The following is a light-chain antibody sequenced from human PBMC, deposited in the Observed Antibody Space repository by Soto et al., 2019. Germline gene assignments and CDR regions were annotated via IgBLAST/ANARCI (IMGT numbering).Light chain of an antibody. Sequence: IRMTQSPSSFSASTGDRVTITCRASQSISNWLAWYQQKPGKAPKLLINDASSLESGVPSRFSGSGSGTEFTLTISSLQPDDFATYYCQQYNSFSGTFGQGTKVDIK. CDR2: DAS. CDR3: QQYNSFSGT. J-gene: IGKJ1*01. V-gene: IGKV1-5*01. CDR1: QSISNW.